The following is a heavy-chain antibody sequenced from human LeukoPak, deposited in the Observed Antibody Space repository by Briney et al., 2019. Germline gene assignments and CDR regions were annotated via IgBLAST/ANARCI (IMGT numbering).Heavy chain of an antibody. CDR1: GFTFDDYA. Sequence: QSGGSLRLSCAASGFTFDDYAMHWVRQVPGKGLEWVSGISWNSDSLNYADSVRGRFTISRDNAKNSLYLQMNSLRAEDTALYYCAKDLGNYYDTNAADYWGQGTLVTVSS. J-gene: IGHJ4*02. D-gene: IGHD3-22*01. V-gene: IGHV3-9*01. CDR3: AKDLGNYYDTNAADY. CDR2: ISWNSDSL.